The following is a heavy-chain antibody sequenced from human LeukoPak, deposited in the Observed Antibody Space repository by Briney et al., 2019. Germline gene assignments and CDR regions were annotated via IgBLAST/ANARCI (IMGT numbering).Heavy chain of an antibody. Sequence: GESLKISCKGSGYSFTSYWISWVRQMPGKGLEWMGRIDPSDSYTNYSPSFQGHVTISADKSISTAYLQWGSLTASDTAMYYCARKGETIFGGVSASDFYYGMDVWGQGTTVTVSS. J-gene: IGHJ6*02. CDR1: GYSFTSYW. CDR2: IDPSDSYT. V-gene: IGHV5-10-1*01. D-gene: IGHD3-3*01. CDR3: ARKGETIFGGVSASDFYYGMDV.